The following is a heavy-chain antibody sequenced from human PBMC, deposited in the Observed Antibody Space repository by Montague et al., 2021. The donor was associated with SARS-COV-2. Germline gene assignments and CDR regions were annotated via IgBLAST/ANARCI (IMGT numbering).Heavy chain of an antibody. J-gene: IGHJ5*02. V-gene: IGHV4-39*01. CDR3: AADYGERDWFDP. D-gene: IGHD4-17*01. CDR1: GGFISSSSYY. CDR2: IDYSGST. Sequence: SETRSLTCTVSGGFISSSSYYWGWIRQPPGKGLEWIGSIDYSGSTYYXXXVKSRVTISVDTSKNQFSLKLSSVTAADTAVYYCAADYGERDWFDPWGQGTLVTVSS.